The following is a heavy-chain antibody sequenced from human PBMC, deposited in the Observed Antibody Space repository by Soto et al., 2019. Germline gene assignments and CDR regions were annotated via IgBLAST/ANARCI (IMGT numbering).Heavy chain of an antibody. V-gene: IGHV3-15*01. J-gene: IGHJ4*02. D-gene: IGHD3-22*01. CDR3: TTGLSTGYYNFDY. Sequence: EMQLVESGGGLVKPGGSLRLSCAASGFTFADAWMSWVRQAPGRGLEWVGRIKREADGGTTDYAAPVKGRTTISRDDSKNALYLQMKSLKTEDTAVYYCTTGLSTGYYNFDYWGQGTPVTVSS. CDR1: GFTFADAW. CDR2: IKREADGGTT.